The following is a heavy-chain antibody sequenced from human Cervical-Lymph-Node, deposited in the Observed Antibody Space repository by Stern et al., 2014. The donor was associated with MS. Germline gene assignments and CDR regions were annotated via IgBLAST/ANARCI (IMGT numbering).Heavy chain of an antibody. J-gene: IGHJ4*02. V-gene: IGHV3-15*01. CDR3: TRWDY. CDR2: IRSETDGGAA. Sequence: EDQLVESGGGVVKPGGSLRLSCASSGFSFSDDWMSWVRQAPGKGLEWVARIRSETDGGAADYARPVKDRFTISRDDSKNMVYLQMNSLKTEDTAVYFCTRWDYWGQGALVIVSS. D-gene: IGHD5-24*01. CDR1: GFSFSDDW.